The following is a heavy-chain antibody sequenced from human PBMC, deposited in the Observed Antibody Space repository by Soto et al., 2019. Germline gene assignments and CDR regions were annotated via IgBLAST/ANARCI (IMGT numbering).Heavy chain of an antibody. CDR3: AKDATRTSGWYDFDY. V-gene: IGHV3-23*01. CDR1: GFTFSILA. CDR2: FDYTGVTT. J-gene: IGHJ4*02. Sequence: GGSLRLSCAASGFTFSILAMGWVRQAPGKGLEWVSVFDYTGVTTYYTDSVKGRFIISRDNSKKILYLQMNSLRTEDTAIYYCAKDATRTSGWYDFDYWGRGALVTVSS. D-gene: IGHD6-19*01.